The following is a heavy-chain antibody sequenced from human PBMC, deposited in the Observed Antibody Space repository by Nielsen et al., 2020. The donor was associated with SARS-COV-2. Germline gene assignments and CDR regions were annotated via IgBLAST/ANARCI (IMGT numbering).Heavy chain of an antibody. V-gene: IGHV3-30*18. CDR2: ISYDGSNK. J-gene: IGHJ4*02. Sequence: GESLKTSCVVSGFTFSNAWMSWVRQAPGKGLEWVAAISYDGSNKYYVDSVKGRFTISRDNSKNTLYLQMSSLREEDTAVYYCAKDWTAIVVVPSGGVDYWGQGTRVTVSS. CDR3: AKDWTAIVVVPSGGVDY. CDR1: GFTFSNAW. D-gene: IGHD2-15*01.